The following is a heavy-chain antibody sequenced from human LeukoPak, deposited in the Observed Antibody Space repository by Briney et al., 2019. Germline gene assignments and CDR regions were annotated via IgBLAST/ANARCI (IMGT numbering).Heavy chain of an antibody. Sequence: GSVTVSCKASGYTLSNYGISWVRQAPGQGLEWMGCISDYNGNTNYAPKLQGRVTMNTDTTTSAAYMELRSLRSDDTAVYYCARVWWDDIVARPYYFDYWGQGTLVTVSS. CDR2: ISDYNGNT. V-gene: IGHV1-18*01. CDR1: GYTLSNYG. D-gene: IGHD5-12*01. CDR3: ARVWWDDIVARPYYFDY. J-gene: IGHJ4*02.